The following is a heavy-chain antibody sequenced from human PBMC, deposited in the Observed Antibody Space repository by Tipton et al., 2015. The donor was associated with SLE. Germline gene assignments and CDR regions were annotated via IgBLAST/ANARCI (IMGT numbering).Heavy chain of an antibody. Sequence: SLRLSCTASGFTFGDYAMSWVRQAPGKGLEWVGFIRSKAYGGTTEYAASVKGRFTISRDDSKSIAYLQMNSLKTEDTAVYYCTRVQEDGTMARGVIINTYFDYWGQGTLVTVSS. CDR2: IRSKAYGGTT. CDR1: GFTFGDYA. CDR3: TRVQEDGTMARGVIINTYFDY. J-gene: IGHJ4*02. D-gene: IGHD3-10*01. V-gene: IGHV3-49*04.